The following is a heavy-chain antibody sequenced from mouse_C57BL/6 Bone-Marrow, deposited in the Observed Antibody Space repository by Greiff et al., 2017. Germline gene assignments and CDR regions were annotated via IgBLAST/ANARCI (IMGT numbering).Heavy chain of an antibody. Sequence: VNLVESGPGLVAPSQSLSITCTVSGFSLTSYGVDWVRQSPGKGLEWLGVIWGVGSTNYNSALKSRLSISKDNSKSQVFLKMNRLQTDDTAMYYCASSYYGSSSWFAYWGQGTLVTVSA. J-gene: IGHJ3*01. D-gene: IGHD1-1*01. CDR3: ASSYYGSSSWFAY. CDR1: GFSLTSYG. CDR2: IWGVGST. V-gene: IGHV2-6*01.